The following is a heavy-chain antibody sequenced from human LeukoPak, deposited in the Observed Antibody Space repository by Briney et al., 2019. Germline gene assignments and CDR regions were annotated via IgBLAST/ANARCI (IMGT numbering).Heavy chain of an antibody. CDR2: ISGSGGST. D-gene: IGHD3-9*01. CDR3: AKPENYFDWLLDY. Sequence: QTGGSLRLSCAASGFTFSSYAMSWVGQAPGKGLEWVSAISGSGGSTYYADSVKGRFTISRDNSKNTLYPQMNSLRAEDTAVYYCAKPENYFDWLLDYWGQGTLVTVSS. V-gene: IGHV3-23*01. CDR1: GFTFSSYA. J-gene: IGHJ4*02.